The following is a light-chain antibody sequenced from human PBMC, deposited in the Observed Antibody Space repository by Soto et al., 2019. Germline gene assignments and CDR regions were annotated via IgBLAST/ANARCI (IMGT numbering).Light chain of an antibody. CDR2: GAS. V-gene: IGKV3-15*01. Sequence: MMMTQSPATLSVSPGERVTLSCRTSHSVNSHVAWYQQKPGQAPRLLLYGASTRATGIPVRFSGSGSGTEFTLTISSLQSEDFAVYYCQKYDDWPLTFGGGTKVDIK. CDR1: HSVNSH. J-gene: IGKJ4*01. CDR3: QKYDDWPLT.